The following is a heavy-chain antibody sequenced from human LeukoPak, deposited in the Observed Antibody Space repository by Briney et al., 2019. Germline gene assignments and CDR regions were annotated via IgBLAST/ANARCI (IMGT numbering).Heavy chain of an antibody. D-gene: IGHD7-27*01. CDR2: IYHSGST. CDR1: GGSISSGGYS. Sequence: SQTLSLTCAVSGGSISSGGYSWSWIRQPPGKGLEWIGYIYHSGSTYYNPSLKSRVTISVDTSKNQFSLKLSSVTAADTAVYYCARENWGVLGLWGRGTLVTVSS. J-gene: IGHJ2*01. CDR3: ARENWGVLGL. V-gene: IGHV4-30-2*01.